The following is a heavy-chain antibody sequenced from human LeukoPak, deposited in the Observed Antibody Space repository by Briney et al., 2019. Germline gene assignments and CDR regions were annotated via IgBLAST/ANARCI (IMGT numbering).Heavy chain of an antibody. CDR3: ARSDGYGDYVVHY. CDR1: GFTFSSYG. Sequence: GGSLRLSCAASGFTFSSYGMHWVRQAPGKGLEWVAVIWYDGSNKYYADSVKGRFTISRDNSKNTLYLQMNSLRAEDTAVYYCARSDGYGDYVVHYWGQGTLVTVSP. D-gene: IGHD4-17*01. V-gene: IGHV3-33*01. J-gene: IGHJ4*02. CDR2: IWYDGSNK.